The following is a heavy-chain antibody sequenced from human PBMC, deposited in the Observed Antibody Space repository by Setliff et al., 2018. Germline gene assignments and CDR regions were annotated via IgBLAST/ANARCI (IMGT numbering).Heavy chain of an antibody. D-gene: IGHD2-21*01. J-gene: IGHJ4*02. Sequence: GASVKVSCKASGYTFTSYALHWVRQAPGQSLEWMGWINAGNGNTKYSQKFQGRVTLTRDTSASTAYMEVTSLRSGDTAVYYCATEKFPGDWGDYWGQGTLVTVSS. CDR1: GYTFTSYA. CDR2: INAGNGNT. CDR3: ATEKFPGDWGDY. V-gene: IGHV1-3*01.